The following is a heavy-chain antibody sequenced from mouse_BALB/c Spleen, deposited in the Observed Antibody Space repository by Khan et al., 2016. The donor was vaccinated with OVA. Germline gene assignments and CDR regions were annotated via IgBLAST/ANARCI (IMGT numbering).Heavy chain of an antibody. CDR3: ARVAWGYFDY. J-gene: IGHJ2*01. V-gene: IGHV5-9-3*01. Sequence: EVELVESGGGLVKPGGSLKLSCAASGFTFSSYAMSWVRQTPEKRLEWVATISSGGSYTYYPDSVKGRFPISRDNAKNILYLQMSSLRSEDTAMYYCARVAWGYFDYWGQGTTLTVSS. CDR2: ISSGGSYT. CDR1: GFTFSSYA.